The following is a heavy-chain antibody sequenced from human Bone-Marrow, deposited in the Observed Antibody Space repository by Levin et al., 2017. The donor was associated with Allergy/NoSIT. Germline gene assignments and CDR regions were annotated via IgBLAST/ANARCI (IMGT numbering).Heavy chain of an antibody. J-gene: IGHJ3*02. D-gene: IGHD3-22*01. CDR1: GFTFSSYS. CDR2: ISSSSSYI. Sequence: LLLTCAASGFTFSSYSMNWVRQAPGKGLEWVSSISSSSSYIYYADSVKGRFTISRDNAKNSLYLQMNSLRAEDTAVYYCAGSSYDSSGYYGVDYAFDSWGQGTMVTVSS. CDR3: AGSSYDSSGYYGVDYAFDS. V-gene: IGHV3-21*01.